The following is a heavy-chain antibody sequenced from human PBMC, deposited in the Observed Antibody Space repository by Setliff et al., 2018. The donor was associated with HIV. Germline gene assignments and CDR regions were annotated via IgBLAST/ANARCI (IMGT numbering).Heavy chain of an antibody. Sequence: GGSLRLSCAASGFSFESHWMHWVRQSPGKGLVWISRISGDGTRTAYADSAKGRFTISRDNAANTLYLQVDGLRGEDSAVNYCVRDRIEGRTVFDTWGLGTLVTVSS. CDR1: GFSFESHW. CDR2: ISGDGTRT. V-gene: IGHV3-74*01. D-gene: IGHD2-8*02. CDR3: VRDRIEGRTVFDT. J-gene: IGHJ4*02.